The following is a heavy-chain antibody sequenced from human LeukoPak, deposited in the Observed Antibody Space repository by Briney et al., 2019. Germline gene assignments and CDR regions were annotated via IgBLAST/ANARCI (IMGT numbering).Heavy chain of an antibody. Sequence: SETLSLTCTVAGGSTSSISFYWGWIRQPPGKGLECIGRXAYSGRTYYNASLQSRVTISVDTSKNQFSLRLSSVTAADTAVYYCARLRAYYYDSSGYYNFDFWGQGTLVTVSS. D-gene: IGHD3-22*01. CDR1: GGSTSSISFY. CDR3: ARLRAYYYDSSGYYNFDF. CDR2: XAYSGRT. V-gene: IGHV4-39*01. J-gene: IGHJ4*02.